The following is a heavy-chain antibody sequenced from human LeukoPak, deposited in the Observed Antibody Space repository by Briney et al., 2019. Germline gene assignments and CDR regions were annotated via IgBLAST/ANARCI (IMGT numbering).Heavy chain of an antibody. CDR1: GFTFDDYG. J-gene: IGHJ4*02. V-gene: IGHV3-20*04. CDR2: INWNGGST. Sequence: PGGSLRLSCAASGFTFDDYGMSWVRQAPGKGLEWVSGINWNGGSTGYADSVKGRFTISRDNAKNSLYLQMNSLRPGDTALYYCTKDKGIINGFYYFDSWGQGTLVAVSS. D-gene: IGHD3-10*01. CDR3: TKDKGIINGFYYFDS.